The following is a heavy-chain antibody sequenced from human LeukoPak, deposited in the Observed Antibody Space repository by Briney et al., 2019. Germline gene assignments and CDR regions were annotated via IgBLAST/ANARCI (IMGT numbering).Heavy chain of an antibody. CDR2: ISGSGGST. J-gene: IGHJ4*02. CDR3: AKDARPGYSSSWSTYFDY. CDR1: GFTFTNYN. D-gene: IGHD6-13*01. V-gene: IGHV3-23*01. Sequence: GGSLRLSCAASGFTFTNYNMNWVRQAPGKGLEWVSAISGSGGSTYYADSVKGRFTISRDNSKNTLYLQMNSLRAEDTAVYYCAKDARPGYSSSWSTYFDYWGQGTLVTVSS.